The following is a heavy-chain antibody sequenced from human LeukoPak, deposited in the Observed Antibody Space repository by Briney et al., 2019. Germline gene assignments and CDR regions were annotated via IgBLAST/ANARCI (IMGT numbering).Heavy chain of an antibody. Sequence: PSETLSLTCAVYGGSFSGYYWSWIRQPPGKGLEWIGEINHSGSTNYNPSLKSRVTISVDTSKNQISLKLSSVTAADAAVYYCAREKEYVWGSYRIPSFDYWGQGTLVTVSS. CDR3: AREKEYVWGSYRIPSFDY. V-gene: IGHV4-34*01. D-gene: IGHD3-16*02. J-gene: IGHJ4*02. CDR2: INHSGST. CDR1: GGSFSGYY.